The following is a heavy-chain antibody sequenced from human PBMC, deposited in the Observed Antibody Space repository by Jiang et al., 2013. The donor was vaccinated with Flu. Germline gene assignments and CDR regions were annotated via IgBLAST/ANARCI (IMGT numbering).Heavy chain of an antibody. V-gene: IGHV6-1*01. D-gene: IGHD6-19*01. J-gene: IGHJ2*01. CDR2: TYYRSKWYN. CDR1: GDSVSSNSAA. CDR3: AREGPGEQWLVRDWCFDL. Sequence: SLTCAISGDSVSSNSAAWNWIRQSPSRGLEWLGRTYYRSKWYNDYAVSVKSRITINPDTSKNQFSLQLNSVTPEDTAVYYCAREGPGEQWLVRDWCFDLWGRGTLVTVSS.